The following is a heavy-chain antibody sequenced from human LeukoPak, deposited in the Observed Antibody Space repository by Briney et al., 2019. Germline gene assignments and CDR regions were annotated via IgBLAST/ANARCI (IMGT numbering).Heavy chain of an antibody. D-gene: IGHD2-2*01. V-gene: IGHV1-2*02. CDR2: INPNSGGT. CDR3: ARRAVEVPAAIAATPDNWFDP. Sequence: ASVKVSCKASGYTFTGYYMHWVRQAPGQGLEWMGWINPNSGGTNYAQKFQGRVTMTRDTSISTAYMELSRLRSDDTAVYYCARRAVEVPAAIAATPDNWFDPWGQGTLVTVSS. J-gene: IGHJ5*02. CDR1: GYTFTGYY.